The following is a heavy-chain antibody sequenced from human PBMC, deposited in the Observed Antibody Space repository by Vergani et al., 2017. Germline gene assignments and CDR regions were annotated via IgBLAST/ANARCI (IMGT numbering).Heavy chain of an antibody. CDR2: ISSSSSYI. CDR3: AKSNAFDI. CDR1: GFTFSSYS. Sequence: EVQLVESGGGLVKPGGSLRLSCAASGFTFSSYSMNWVRQAPGKGLEWVSSISSSSSYIYYADSVKGRFTISRDNSKNTLYLQMNSLRAEDTAVYYCAKSNAFDIWGQGTMVTVSS. J-gene: IGHJ3*02. V-gene: IGHV3-21*01.